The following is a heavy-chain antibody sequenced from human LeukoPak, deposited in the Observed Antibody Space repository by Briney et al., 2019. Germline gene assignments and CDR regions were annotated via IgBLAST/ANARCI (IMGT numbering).Heavy chain of an antibody. CDR3: ASVAYY. CDR2: ISHDGTYK. Sequence: GGSLRLSCAASGFTITTYAMTWVRQAPGKGLESVAVISHDGTYKKYADSVKGRFTISRDTSKNTVYLQMNSLRSEDTAVYYCASVAYYWGQGTLVTISS. J-gene: IGHJ4*02. V-gene: IGHV3-30*04. CDR1: GFTITTYA.